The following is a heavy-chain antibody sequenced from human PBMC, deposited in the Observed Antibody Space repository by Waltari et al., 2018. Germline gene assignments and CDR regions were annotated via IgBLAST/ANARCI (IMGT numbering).Heavy chain of an antibody. Sequence: QVQLVQSGAEVKKPGASVKVSCKASGYTFTGYYMPWVRQAPGQGLEWMGWINPNSGGTNYAQKFQGRVTMTRDTSISTAYMELSRLRSDDTAVYYCARDPYCSGGSCDTGWFDPWGQGTLVTVSS. CDR1: GYTFTGYY. J-gene: IGHJ5*02. D-gene: IGHD2-15*01. V-gene: IGHV1-2*02. CDR2: INPNSGGT. CDR3: ARDPYCSGGSCDTGWFDP.